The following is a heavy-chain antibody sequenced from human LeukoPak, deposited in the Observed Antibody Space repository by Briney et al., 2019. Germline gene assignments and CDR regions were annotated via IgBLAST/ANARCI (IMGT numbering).Heavy chain of an antibody. D-gene: IGHD4-17*01. J-gene: IGHJ3*02. CDR1: GDSISSTNYY. V-gene: IGHV4-39*07. CDR2: IYYSGST. CDR3: ARAPRYGDYSDAFDI. Sequence: SETLSLTCTVSGDSISSTNYYWGWIRQPPGKGLEWIGSIYYSGSTYYNPSLKSRVSISLDTSQNQFSLKLTSVTAADTAVFFCARAPRYGDYSDAFDIWGQGTMVTVSS.